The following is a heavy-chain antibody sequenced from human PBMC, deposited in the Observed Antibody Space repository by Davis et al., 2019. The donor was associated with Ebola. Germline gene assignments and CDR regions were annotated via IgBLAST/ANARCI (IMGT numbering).Heavy chain of an antibody. CDR3: AKWGLYSSSWYVFDY. CDR1: GFTFSSYG. CDR2: ISYDGSNK. V-gene: IGHV3-30*18. D-gene: IGHD6-13*01. Sequence: GESLKISCAASGFTFSSYGMHWVRQAPGKGLEWVAVISYDGSNKYYADSVKGRFTISRDNSKNTLYLQMNSLRAEDTAVYYCAKWGLYSSSWYVFDYWGQGTLVTVSS. J-gene: IGHJ4*02.